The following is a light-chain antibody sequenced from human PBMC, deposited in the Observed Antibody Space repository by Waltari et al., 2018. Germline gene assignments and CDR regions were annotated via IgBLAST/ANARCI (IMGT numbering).Light chain of an antibody. Sequence: DIVMTQSPDSLAVSPGERATISCNSSQSVLYSSNNKNYLAWYQHKPGQPPRLLLYWASTRASGAPDRFTGSGSGTDFTLTISSLQAEDVAVYYCHQYYTTPRTFGQGTKVEIK. CDR3: HQYYTTPRT. CDR1: QSVLYSSNNKNY. J-gene: IGKJ1*01. CDR2: WAS. V-gene: IGKV4-1*01.